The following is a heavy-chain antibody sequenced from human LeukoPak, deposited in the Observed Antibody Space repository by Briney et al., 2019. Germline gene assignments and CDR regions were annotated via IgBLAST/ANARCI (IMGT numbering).Heavy chain of an antibody. CDR2: VSSTSSFI. D-gene: IGHD2-15*01. J-gene: IGHJ2*01. Sequence: PGGSLRLSCAATRFTFSTYGMHWVRQAPGKGLEWVSCVSSTSSFIYYADSVKGRFTISGDNAKNSLYLQMNSLRAEDTAVYYCARDYFSRAALLGYFDLWGRGTLVTVSS. V-gene: IGHV3-21*01. CDR1: RFTFSTYG. CDR3: ARDYFSRAALLGYFDL.